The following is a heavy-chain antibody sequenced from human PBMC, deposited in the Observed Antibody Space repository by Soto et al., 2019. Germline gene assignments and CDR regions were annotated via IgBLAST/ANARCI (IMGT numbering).Heavy chain of an antibody. CDR2: VHYSGSA. V-gene: IGHV4-30-4*01. CDR1: GGSISFDHYH. D-gene: IGHD3-10*01. CDR3: ARGRVWFDP. J-gene: IGHJ5*02. Sequence: SETLSLTCTVSGGSISFDHYHWTWVRQPPGKGLEWIGYVHYSGSAIYNPSLQSRVTISVDTSKNQFSLKLSSVTAADTAVYYCARGRVWFDPWGQGTLVTVSS.